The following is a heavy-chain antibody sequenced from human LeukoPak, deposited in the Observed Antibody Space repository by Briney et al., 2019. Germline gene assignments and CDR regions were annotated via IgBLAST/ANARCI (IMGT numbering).Heavy chain of an antibody. V-gene: IGHV3-9*01. D-gene: IGHD6-6*01. CDR2: ISWNSGSI. Sequence: GGSLRLSCAASGFTFDDYAKHWVRQAPGKGLEWVSGISWNSGSIGYADSVKGRFTISRDNAKNSLYLQMNSLRAEDTALYYCAKDREYSSSYIDYWGQGTLVTVSS. J-gene: IGHJ4*02. CDR3: AKDREYSSSYIDY. CDR1: GFTFDDYA.